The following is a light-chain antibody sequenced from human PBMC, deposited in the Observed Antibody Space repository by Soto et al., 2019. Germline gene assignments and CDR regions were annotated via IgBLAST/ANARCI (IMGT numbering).Light chain of an antibody. CDR1: QSTSTW. Sequence: DIQMTQSPSTLSASVGDRVTITCQSGQSTSTWLAWYQQKPWKAPNLLIFDASSLESGVPSRFSGSGSGTEFTLTISSLQPDDLATYYCQQYNSRSSAFGQGPKVEIK. J-gene: IGKJ1*01. V-gene: IGKV1-5*01. CDR3: QQYNSRSSA. CDR2: DAS.